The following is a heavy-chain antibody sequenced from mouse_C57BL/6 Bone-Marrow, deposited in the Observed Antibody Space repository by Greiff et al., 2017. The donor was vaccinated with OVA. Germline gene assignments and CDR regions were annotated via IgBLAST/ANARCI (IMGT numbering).Heavy chain of an antibody. CDR3: VREGPYYGAWFAY. J-gene: IGHJ3*01. CDR1: GYSFTGYY. V-gene: IGHV1-43*01. D-gene: IGHD2-10*01. Sequence: VQLKESGPELVKPGASVKISCKASGYSFTGYYMHWVQQSSEKSLEWIGEINPSTGGTSYNQKFKGKATLTVDKSSSTAYMQLKSLTSEDSAVYYCVREGPYYGAWFAYWGQGTLVTVSA. CDR2: INPSTGGT.